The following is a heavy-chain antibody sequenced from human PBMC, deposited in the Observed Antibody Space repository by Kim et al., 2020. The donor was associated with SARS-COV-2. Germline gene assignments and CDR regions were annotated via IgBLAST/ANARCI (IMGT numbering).Heavy chain of an antibody. J-gene: IGHJ4*02. D-gene: IGHD4-17*01. CDR1: GGSISSSSYY. Sequence: SETLSLTCTVSGGSISSSSYYWGWIRQPPGKGLEWIGSIYYSGSTYYNPSLKSRVTISVDTSKNQFSLRLSSVTAADTAVYYCARVWAGAFDYWGQGTLV. CDR3: ARVWAGAFDY. CDR2: IYYSGST. V-gene: IGHV4-39*01.